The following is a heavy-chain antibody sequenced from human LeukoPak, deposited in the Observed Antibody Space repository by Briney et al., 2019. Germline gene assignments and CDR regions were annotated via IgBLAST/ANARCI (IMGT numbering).Heavy chain of an antibody. Sequence: SETLSLTCTVSGGSISSYYWSWIRQPPGKGLEWIGYIYTSGSTNYNPSLKSRVTISVDTSKNQFSLKLSSVTAADTAVYYCARPYSRGWYGAFGIWGQGTMVTVSS. CDR2: IYTSGST. J-gene: IGHJ3*02. CDR1: GGSISSYY. D-gene: IGHD6-19*01. V-gene: IGHV4-4*09. CDR3: ARPYSRGWYGAFGI.